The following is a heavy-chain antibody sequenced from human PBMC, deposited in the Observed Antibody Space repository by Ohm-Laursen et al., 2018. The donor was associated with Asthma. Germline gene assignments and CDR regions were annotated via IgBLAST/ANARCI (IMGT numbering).Heavy chain of an antibody. CDR1: GGSISSSNW. Sequence: PGTLSLTCAVSGGSISSSNWWSWVRQPPGKGLEWIGEIYHSGSTNYNPSLKSRVTITVDKSKNQFSLKLSSVTAADTAVYYCARVPSRMATIYWYFDLWGRGTLVTVSS. D-gene: IGHD5-24*01. CDR3: ARVPSRMATIYWYFDL. V-gene: IGHV4-4*03. CDR2: IYHSGST. J-gene: IGHJ2*01.